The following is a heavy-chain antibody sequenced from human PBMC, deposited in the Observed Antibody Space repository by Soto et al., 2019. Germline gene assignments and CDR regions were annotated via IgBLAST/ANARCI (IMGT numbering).Heavy chain of an antibody. D-gene: IGHD3-3*01. CDR1: GFTFSSYA. CDR3: ARYYDFWSGYGLDAFDI. J-gene: IGHJ3*02. CDR2: ISGSGSST. Sequence: GGSLRLSCAASGFTFSSYAMSWVRQAPGKGLEWVSAISGSGSSTYYADSVKGRFTISRDNSKNTLYLQMNSLRAEDTAVYYCARYYDFWSGYGLDAFDIWGQGTMATVSS. V-gene: IGHV3-23*01.